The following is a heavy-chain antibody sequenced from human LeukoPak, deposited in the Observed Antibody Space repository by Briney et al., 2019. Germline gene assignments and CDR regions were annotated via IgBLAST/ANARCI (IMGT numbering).Heavy chain of an antibody. CDR2: INWNGGST. V-gene: IGHV3-20*04. D-gene: IGHD3-10*01. J-gene: IGHJ4*02. Sequence: GGSLRLSCAASGLTFDDYGMSWVRQAPGKGLEWVSGINWNGGSTGYADSVKGRFTISRDNAKNSLYLQMNSLRAEDTALYYCARDGGYYYGSGTRGLFDYWGQGTLVTVSS. CDR1: GLTFDDYG. CDR3: ARDGGYYYGSGTRGLFDY.